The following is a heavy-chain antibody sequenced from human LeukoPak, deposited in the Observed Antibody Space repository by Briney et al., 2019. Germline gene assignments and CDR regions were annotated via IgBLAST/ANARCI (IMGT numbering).Heavy chain of an antibody. D-gene: IGHD2-2*02. CDR1: GFTFSSYG. V-gene: IGHV3-15*01. CDR2: IKSKTDGGTT. CDR3: TSSPSLVAAAILDY. J-gene: IGHJ4*02. Sequence: GGSLRLSCAASGFTFSSYGMHWVRQAPGKGLEWVGRIKSKTDGGTTDYAAPVKGRFTISRDDSKNTLYLQMNSLKTEDTAMYYCTSSPSLVAAAILDYWGQGTLVTVSS.